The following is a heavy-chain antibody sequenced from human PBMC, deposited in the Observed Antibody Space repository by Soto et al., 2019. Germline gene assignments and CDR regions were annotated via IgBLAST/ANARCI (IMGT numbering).Heavy chain of an antibody. CDR3: ARDKYYDFWYGPDVGFDI. CDR1: GGSISSYY. V-gene: IGHV4-59*01. D-gene: IGHD3-3*01. J-gene: IGHJ3*02. Sequence: PSETLSLTCTVSGGSISSYYWSWIRQPPGKGLEWIGYIYYSGSTNYNPSLKSRVTISVDTSKNQFSLKLSSVTAADTAVYYCARDKYYDFWYGPDVGFDIWGQGTMVTVSS. CDR2: IYYSGST.